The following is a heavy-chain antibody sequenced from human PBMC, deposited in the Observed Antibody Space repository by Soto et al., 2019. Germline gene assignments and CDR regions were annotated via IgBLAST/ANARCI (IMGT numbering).Heavy chain of an antibody. J-gene: IGHJ4*02. Sequence: PGGSLRLSCAASGFTCSNFPMHWVRQAPGKGLEWVAVISYGGINNYYADSVKGRFTISRDDSKNTVYLQMNGLRPEDTAVYFYARTTVVSGTPDFDYWGQGTLVTVSS. CDR3: ARTTVVSGTPDFDY. D-gene: IGHD4-4*01. CDR2: ISYGGINN. CDR1: GFTCSNFP. V-gene: IGHV3-30-3*01.